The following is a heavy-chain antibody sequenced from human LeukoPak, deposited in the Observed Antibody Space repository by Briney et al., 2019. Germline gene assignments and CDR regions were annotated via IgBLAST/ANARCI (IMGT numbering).Heavy chain of an antibody. D-gene: IGHD3-22*01. Sequence: SETLSLICTVSGGSISSSSYYWGWLRQPPGKGLEWIVSIYYSGSTYYNPSLKSRVTISVDTSKNQFSLKLSSVTAADTAVYYCARLFSDSVVVVVTNYYMDVWGKGATVTVSS. V-gene: IGHV4-39*01. J-gene: IGHJ6*03. CDR1: GGSISSSSYY. CDR3: ARLFSDSVVVVVTNYYMDV. CDR2: IYYSGST.